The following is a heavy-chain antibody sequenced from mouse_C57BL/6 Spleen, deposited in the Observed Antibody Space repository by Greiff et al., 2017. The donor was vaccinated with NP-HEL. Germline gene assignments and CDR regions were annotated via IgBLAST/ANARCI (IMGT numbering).Heavy chain of an antibody. Sequence: QVQLQQSGAELMKPGASVKLSCKATGYTFTGYWIEWVKQRPGHGLEWIGEILPGSGSTNYNEKFKGKATFTADTSSNTAYMQLSSLTTEDSAIYYCARGGSYDYYDWAWFAYWGQGTLVTVSA. CDR2: ILPGSGST. J-gene: IGHJ3*01. CDR3: ARGGSYDYYDWAWFAY. CDR1: GYTFTGYW. V-gene: IGHV1-9*01. D-gene: IGHD1-1*01.